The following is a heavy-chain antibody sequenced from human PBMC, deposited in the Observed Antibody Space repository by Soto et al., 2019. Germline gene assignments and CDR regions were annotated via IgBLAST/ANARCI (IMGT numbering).Heavy chain of an antibody. Sequence: GGSLRLSCAASGFTFSSYSMNWVRQAPGKGLEWVSSISSSSYIYYADSVKGRFTISRDNAKNSLYLQMNSLRAEDTAVYYCARGSYDDILTGYYDYWGQGTLVTVSS. CDR2: ISSSSYI. V-gene: IGHV3-21*01. D-gene: IGHD3-9*01. CDR3: ARGSYDDILTGYYDY. J-gene: IGHJ4*02. CDR1: GFTFSSYS.